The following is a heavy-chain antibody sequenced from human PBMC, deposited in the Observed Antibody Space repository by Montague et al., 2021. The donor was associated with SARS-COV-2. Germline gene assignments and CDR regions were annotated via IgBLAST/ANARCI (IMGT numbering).Heavy chain of an antibody. CDR3: ARGSYVPDAFDI. CDR2: INFSGRT. D-gene: IGHD3-10*02. Sequence: SETLSLTCTVSGGSISSYYWSWIRHPPGKGMEWMGYINFSGRTNYNPSLKSRVTISLDMSKNQFSLKLNSVTAAATAVYYCARGSYVPDAFDIWGQGTMVTVSS. V-gene: IGHV4-59*01. J-gene: IGHJ3*02. CDR1: GGSISSYY.